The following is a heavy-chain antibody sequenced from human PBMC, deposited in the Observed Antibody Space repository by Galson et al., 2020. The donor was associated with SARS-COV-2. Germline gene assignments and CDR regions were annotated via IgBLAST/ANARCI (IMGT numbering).Heavy chain of an antibody. CDR1: GGTLSSYV. V-gene: IGHV1-69*05. D-gene: IGHD3-10*01. CDR3: ARQSDYNDINFDS. J-gene: IGHJ4*02. Sequence: SVKVSCKASGGTLSSYVISWVRQAPGQGLEWMGGIIPKYGTTRYAQKFQGRVTITTDESTSTAYMELSSLRSEDTAVYYCARQSDYNDINFDSWGQGTLVTGSS. CDR2: IIPKYGTT.